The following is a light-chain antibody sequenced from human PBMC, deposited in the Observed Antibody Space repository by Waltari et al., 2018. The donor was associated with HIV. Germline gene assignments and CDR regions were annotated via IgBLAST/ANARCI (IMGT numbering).Light chain of an antibody. J-gene: IGKJ1*01. CDR3: QQYNKWPWT. Sequence: IVLTQSPATLSVSPGERATLFCRASQSVANNLAWYHQKPGQTPRLLIYGASTRAAGVPGVFSGSGSGTEFTLTISGLHSEDFGIYYCQQYNKWPWTFGQGTKV. CDR2: GAS. V-gene: IGKV3-15*01. CDR1: QSVANN.